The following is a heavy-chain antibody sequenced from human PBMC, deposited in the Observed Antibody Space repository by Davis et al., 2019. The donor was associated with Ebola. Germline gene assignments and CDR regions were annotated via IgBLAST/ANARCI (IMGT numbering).Heavy chain of an antibody. J-gene: IGHJ6*02. CDR2: IYYSGST. Sequence: PSETLSLTCTVSGGSISSSSYYWGWIRQPPGKGLEWIGSIYYSGSTYYNPSLKSRVTISVDTSKHQFSLKLSSVTAADTAVYYCARGNGYSYGRYYYYGMDVWGQGTTVTVSS. D-gene: IGHD5-18*01. CDR1: GGSISSSSYY. CDR3: ARGNGYSYGRYYYYGMDV. V-gene: IGHV4-39*07.